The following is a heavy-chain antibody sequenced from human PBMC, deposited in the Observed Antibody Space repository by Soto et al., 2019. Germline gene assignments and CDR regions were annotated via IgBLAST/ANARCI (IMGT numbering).Heavy chain of an antibody. CDR3: AKDRYCSSTSCYTVYYYGMDV. V-gene: IGHV3-23*01. D-gene: IGHD2-2*02. Sequence: GGSLRLSCAASGFTLSSYAMSWVRQAPGKGLEWVSAISGSGGSTYYADSVKGRFTISRDNSKNTLYLQMNSLRAEDTAAYYCAKDRYCSSTSCYTVYYYGMDVWGQGTTVTVSS. CDR1: GFTLSSYA. J-gene: IGHJ6*02. CDR2: ISGSGGST.